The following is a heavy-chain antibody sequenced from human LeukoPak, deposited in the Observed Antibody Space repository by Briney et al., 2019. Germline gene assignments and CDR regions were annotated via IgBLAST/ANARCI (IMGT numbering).Heavy chain of an antibody. J-gene: IGHJ6*03. CDR2: INPNSGGT. V-gene: IGHV1-2*02. D-gene: IGHD1-26*01. CDR3: ATVGAPSGYYYMDV. CDR1: GYTFTGHY. Sequence: ASVKVSCKASGYTFTGHYMHWVRQAPGQGLEWMGWINPNSGGTNYAHKFQGGVTMTRDTSISTAYMELSSLRSDDTAVYYCATVGAPSGYYYMDVWGKGTSVTVSS.